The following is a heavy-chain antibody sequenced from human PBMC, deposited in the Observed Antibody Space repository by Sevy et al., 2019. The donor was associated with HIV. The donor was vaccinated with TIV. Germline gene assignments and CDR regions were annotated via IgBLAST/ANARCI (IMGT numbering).Heavy chain of an antibody. CDR2: ISGYNGNT. CDR1: GYTFTSYG. V-gene: IGHV1-18*01. Sequence: ASVKVSCKASGYTFTSYGFSWVRQAPGQGLEWLGWISGYNGNTNYAQMLQGRVTMTTDTSTSTALMELKSLRSDDTAVYYCARDYHTAGSYYDYWGQGTLVTVSS. J-gene: IGHJ4*02. D-gene: IGHD3-10*01. CDR3: ARDYHTAGSYYDY.